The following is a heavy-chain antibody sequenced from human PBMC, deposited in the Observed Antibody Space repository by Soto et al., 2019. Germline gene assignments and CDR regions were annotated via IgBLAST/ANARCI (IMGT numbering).Heavy chain of an antibody. CDR2: TSYDGNNK. D-gene: IGHD3-16*01. V-gene: IGHV3-30*19. CDR1: GFRFKSFV. Sequence: QVQLVESGGGVVQPGTSLRLSCAASGFRFKSFVMHWVRQAPGKGLEWVAFTSYDGNNKDYGDSVKGRFTVSRDNSQNTLHLQMDFLRPEYTALYYCERWGTTGGFDLWGQGTLVSVSS. CDR3: ERWGTTGGFDL. J-gene: IGHJ4*02.